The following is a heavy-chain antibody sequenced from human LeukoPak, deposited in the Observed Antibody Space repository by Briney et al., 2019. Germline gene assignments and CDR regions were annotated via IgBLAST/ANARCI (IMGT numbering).Heavy chain of an antibody. J-gene: IGHJ4*02. D-gene: IGHD3-10*01. V-gene: IGHV3-23*01. CDR3: VSLQFDC. CDR2: LSGSGVKT. CDR1: GFSFSNYA. Sequence: PGGSLRLSCAVSGFSFSNYAMSWVRQGPGKGLEWASALSGSGVKTFYRDSVKGRFTISRDNAKNSLYLQMNSLRAEDTAVYYCVSLQFDCWGQGTLVTVSS.